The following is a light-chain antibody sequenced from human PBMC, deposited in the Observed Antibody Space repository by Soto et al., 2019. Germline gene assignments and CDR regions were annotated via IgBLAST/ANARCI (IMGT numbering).Light chain of an antibody. CDR2: EVS. J-gene: IGLJ3*02. CDR3: NSYTSTGTLV. CDR1: SSDVGGYNY. V-gene: IGLV2-14*01. Sequence: QSVLTQPASVSGSPGQSITISCTGTSSDVGGYNYVSWYQQHPGKAPKLMIYEVSNRPSGVSNRFSGSKSGNTASLTISGLQAEDEADYYCNSYTSTGTLVFGGGTKVSVL.